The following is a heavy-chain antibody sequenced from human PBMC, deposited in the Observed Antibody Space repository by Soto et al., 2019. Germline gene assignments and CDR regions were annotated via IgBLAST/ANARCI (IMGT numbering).Heavy chain of an antibody. CDR1: GGSISSSHW. Sequence: QLQLQESGPRLVKPSGTLSLTCGVSGGSISSSHWWTWVRQSPGKGLEWIGEIFRTGNTKYNSSLKSRVSISLDKSKNQFSLQLSSVTAADTAVYYCARTGGDGILAGYVNYFDNWGQGTLVTVSS. V-gene: IGHV4-4*02. CDR2: IFRTGNT. CDR3: ARTGGDGILAGYVNYFDN. D-gene: IGHD3-9*01. J-gene: IGHJ4*02.